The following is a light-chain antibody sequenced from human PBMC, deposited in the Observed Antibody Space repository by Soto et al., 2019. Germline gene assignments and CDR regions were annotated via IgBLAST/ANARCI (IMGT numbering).Light chain of an antibody. CDR3: QQSYSTLSLT. Sequence: DIQMTQSPSSLSASVGDRVTITCRASQSIRNYLNWYQQKPGKAPELLIYAASSLQSGVPSRFSGSGSGTDFTLTISSLQPEDFATYFCQQSYSTLSLTFGGGTKVEIK. CDR2: AAS. V-gene: IGKV1-39*01. J-gene: IGKJ4*01. CDR1: QSIRNY.